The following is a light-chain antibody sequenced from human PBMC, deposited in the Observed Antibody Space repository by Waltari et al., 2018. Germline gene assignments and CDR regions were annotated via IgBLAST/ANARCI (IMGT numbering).Light chain of an antibody. CDR2: DDN. J-gene: IGLJ2*01. Sequence: YDLTQPPSVSVSPGQTAAITCSGDGLPKQYTFWYQQKSGQAPVLVMYDDNNRPPGIPGRFSGSSAGTVATLTITGAQVDDEADYYCYSKDTDGGSQGKIGGGTKLTVL. CDR3: YSKDTDGGSQGK. V-gene: IGLV3-10*01. CDR1: GLPKQY.